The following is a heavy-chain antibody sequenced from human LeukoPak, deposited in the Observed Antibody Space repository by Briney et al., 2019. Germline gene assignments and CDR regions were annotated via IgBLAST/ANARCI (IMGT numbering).Heavy chain of an antibody. J-gene: IGHJ5*02. D-gene: IGHD3-22*01. Sequence: PGGSLRLSCAASGFTFTNYEMNWVRQAPGKGLEWVSYISSIGSTIYYADSVKGRFTISRDNAKNSLFLQMNSLRAEDTAVYYWARAYYYDSSGYSNWLDPWGQGTLVTVSS. V-gene: IGHV3-48*03. CDR1: GFTFTNYE. CDR2: ISSIGSTI. CDR3: ARAYYYDSSGYSNWLDP.